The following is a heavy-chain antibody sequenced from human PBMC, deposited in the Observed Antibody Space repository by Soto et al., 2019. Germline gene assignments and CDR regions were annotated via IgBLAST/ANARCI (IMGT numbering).Heavy chain of an antibody. D-gene: IGHD6-13*01. CDR1: GGSISPYY. CDR3: ARDGTAAANILDY. J-gene: IGHJ4*02. V-gene: IGHV4-59*12. CDR2: IYYSGST. Sequence: PSETLSLTCTVSGGSISPYYWAWIRQPPGKGLEWVGYIYYSGSTSYNPSLKSRVTLSLETSKSQFSLRLSSVTASDTAVYYCARDGTAAANILDYWGQGTLVTVSP.